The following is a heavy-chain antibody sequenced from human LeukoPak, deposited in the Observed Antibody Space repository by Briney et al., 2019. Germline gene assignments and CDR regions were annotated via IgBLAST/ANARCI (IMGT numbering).Heavy chain of an antibody. V-gene: IGHV3-33*01. CDR1: GFTFSSYG. D-gene: IGHD3-10*01. Sequence: RTGGSLRLSCAASGFTFSSYGMHWVRQAPGKGLEWVAVIWYDGSNKYYADSVKGRFTISRDNSKNTLYLQMNSLRAEDTAVYYCARVLGYCGSGSYYSPLDYWGQGTLVTVSS. CDR3: ARVLGYCGSGSYYSPLDY. J-gene: IGHJ4*02. CDR2: IWYDGSNK.